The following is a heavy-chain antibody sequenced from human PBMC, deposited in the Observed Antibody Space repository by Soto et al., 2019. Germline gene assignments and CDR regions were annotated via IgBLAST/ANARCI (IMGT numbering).Heavy chain of an antibody. CDR2: INHSGST. Sequence: QVQLQQWGAGLLKPSETLSLTCAVYGGSFSGYYWSWIRQPPGKGLEWIGEINHSGSTNYNPSLKSRVPISVDTSKNQFALKLSSVTAADTAVYYCARGLVVVPAATTAYYYGMDVWGQGTTVTVSS. CDR3: ARGLVVVPAATTAYYYGMDV. V-gene: IGHV4-34*01. J-gene: IGHJ6*02. D-gene: IGHD2-2*01. CDR1: GGSFSGYY.